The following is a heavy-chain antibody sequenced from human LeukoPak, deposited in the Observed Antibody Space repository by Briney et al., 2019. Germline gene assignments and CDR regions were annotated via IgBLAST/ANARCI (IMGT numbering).Heavy chain of an antibody. CDR1: GYTFTSCD. V-gene: IGHV1-8*01. Sequence: ASVKVSCKASGYTFTSCDINWVRQATGQGLEWMGWMNPNSGNTGYAQKFQGRVTMTRNTSISTAYMELSSLRSEDTAVYYCARGAEAGHNFDYWGQGTLVTVSS. CDR3: ARGAEAGHNFDY. CDR2: MNPNSGNT. D-gene: IGHD6-19*01. J-gene: IGHJ4*02.